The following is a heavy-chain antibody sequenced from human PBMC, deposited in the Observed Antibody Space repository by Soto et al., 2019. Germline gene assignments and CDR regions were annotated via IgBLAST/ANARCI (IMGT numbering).Heavy chain of an antibody. CDR1: GFTFSSYG. J-gene: IGHJ4*02. CDR2: ISYDGSNK. Sequence: GGSLRLSCAASGFTFSSYGMHWVRQAPGKGLEWVAVISYDGSNKYYADSVKGRFTISRDNSKNTLYLQMNSLRAEDTAVYYCAKDRGSGWYLGHYFDYWGQGTLVTVSS. D-gene: IGHD6-19*01. V-gene: IGHV3-30*18. CDR3: AKDRGSGWYLGHYFDY.